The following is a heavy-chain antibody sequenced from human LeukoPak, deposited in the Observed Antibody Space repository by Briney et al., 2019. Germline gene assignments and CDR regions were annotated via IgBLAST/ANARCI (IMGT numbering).Heavy chain of an antibody. V-gene: IGHV3-48*03. J-gene: IGHJ3*02. D-gene: IGHD3-22*01. CDR2: ISSSGSTI. CDR3: ARPPPRIAAAGTDYYYDSSGYYGDAFDI. Sequence: GESLKISCAASGFTFSSYEMNWVSQAPGKGLEWVSYISSSGSTIYYADSVKGRFTISRDNAKNSLYLQMNSLRAEDTAVYYCARPPPRIAAAGTDYYYDSSGYYGDAFDIWGQGTMVTVSS. CDR1: GFTFSSYE.